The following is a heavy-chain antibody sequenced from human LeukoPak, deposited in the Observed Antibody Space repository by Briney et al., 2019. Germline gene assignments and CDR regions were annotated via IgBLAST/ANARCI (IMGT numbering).Heavy chain of an antibody. J-gene: IGHJ4*02. V-gene: IGHV1-46*01. CDR2: INPSGGST. CDR1: GYTFTTYG. CDR3: ARDLEDAAGS. Sequence: ASVKVSCKASGYTFTTYGVSWVRQAPGQGLEWMGIINPSGGSTSYAQKFQGRVTMTRDTSTSTVYMELSSLRSEDTAVYYCARDLEDAAGSWGQGTLVTVSS. D-gene: IGHD6-13*01.